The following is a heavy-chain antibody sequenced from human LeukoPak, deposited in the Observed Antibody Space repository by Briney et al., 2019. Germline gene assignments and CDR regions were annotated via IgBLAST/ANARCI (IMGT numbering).Heavy chain of an antibody. CDR1: GGSFSSYT. Sequence: SLTVSCKASGGSFSSYTISWVRQAPGQGLEWMRRNTPILGIANYAQKFQGRVTITADKSTSTAYMELSSLRSEDTGVYYCARVQWLAPQYYFDYWGQGTLVTVSS. J-gene: IGHJ4*02. V-gene: IGHV1-69*02. D-gene: IGHD6-19*01. CDR3: ARVQWLAPQYYFDY. CDR2: NTPILGIA.